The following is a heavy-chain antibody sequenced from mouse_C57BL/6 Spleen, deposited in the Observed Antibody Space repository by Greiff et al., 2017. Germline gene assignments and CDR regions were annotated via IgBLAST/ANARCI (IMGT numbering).Heavy chain of an antibody. D-gene: IGHD1-1*01. CDR2: ISSGSSTI. J-gene: IGHJ4*01. CDR1: GFTFSDYG. Sequence: EVKLMESGGGLVKPGGSLKLSCAASGFTFSDYGMHWVRQAPEKGLEWVAYISSGSSTIYYADTVKGRFTISRDNAKNTLFLQMTSLRSEDTAMYYCAIITTVVATGDAMDYWGQGTSVTVSS. CDR3: AIITTVVATGDAMDY. V-gene: IGHV5-17*01.